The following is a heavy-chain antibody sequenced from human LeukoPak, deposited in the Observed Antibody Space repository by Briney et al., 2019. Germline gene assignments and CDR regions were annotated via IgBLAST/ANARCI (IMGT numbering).Heavy chain of an antibody. V-gene: IGHV3-30-3*01. Sequence: GGSLRLSCAASGFTFSSYAMHWVRQAPGKGLEWVAVISYDGSNKYYADSMKGRFTISRDNSKNTLYLQMNSLRAEDTAVYYCAGVWFGELYAFDIWGQGTMVTVSS. CDR3: AGVWFGELYAFDI. CDR1: GFTFSSYA. D-gene: IGHD3-10*01. CDR2: ISYDGSNK. J-gene: IGHJ3*02.